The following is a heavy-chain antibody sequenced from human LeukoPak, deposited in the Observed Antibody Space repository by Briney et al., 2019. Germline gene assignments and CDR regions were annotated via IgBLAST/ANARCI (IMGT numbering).Heavy chain of an antibody. J-gene: IGHJ4*02. V-gene: IGHV3-30*01. Sequence: PGGSLRLSCAASGFTFSSHWMHWVRQAPGKGLEWVAVISYDGSNKYYADSVKGRFTISRDNSKNTLYLQMNSLRAEDTAVYYCAREGPYSSSAFDYWGQGTLVTVSS. D-gene: IGHD6-6*01. CDR1: GFTFSSHW. CDR2: ISYDGSNK. CDR3: AREGPYSSSAFDY.